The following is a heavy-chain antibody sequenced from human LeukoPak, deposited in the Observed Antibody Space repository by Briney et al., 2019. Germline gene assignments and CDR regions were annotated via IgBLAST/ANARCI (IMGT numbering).Heavy chain of an antibody. CDR1: GFIFSTYE. V-gene: IGHV3-48*03. CDR3: ARTNGSFGGVIVINYMDV. Sequence: GGSLRLSCAASGFIFSTYEMNWVRQAPGKGLEWLSYISYSGRTIYYADSVKGRFTISRDNAKNSLYLQMNSLRVEDTAVYYCARTNGSFGGVIVINYMDVWGKGTTVTVSS. D-gene: IGHD3-16*02. J-gene: IGHJ6*03. CDR2: ISYSGRTI.